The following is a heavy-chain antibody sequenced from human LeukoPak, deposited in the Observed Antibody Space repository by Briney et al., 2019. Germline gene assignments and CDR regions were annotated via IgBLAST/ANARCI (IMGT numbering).Heavy chain of an antibody. V-gene: IGHV4-39*01. D-gene: IGHD6-19*01. Sequence: SETLSLTCTVSGGSISSSSYYWGWIRHHPGKGLEGVGSIYYSGSTYYNPSLKSRVTISVDTSKNQFSLKLSAVTAADTAVYYCAKGGGQWLIPDDYWGQGTLVTVSS. CDR3: AKGGGQWLIPDDY. CDR2: IYYSGST. J-gene: IGHJ4*02. CDR1: GGSISSSSYY.